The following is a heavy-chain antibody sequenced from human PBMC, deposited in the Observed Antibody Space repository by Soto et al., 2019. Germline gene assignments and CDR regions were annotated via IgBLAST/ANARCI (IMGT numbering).Heavy chain of an antibody. CDR2: ISSSSSYI. D-gene: IGHD6-13*01. CDR3: AIAGEYSSPTFDC. CDR1: GFTFSSYS. J-gene: IGHJ4*02. V-gene: IGHV3-21*01. Sequence: GGSLRLSCAASGFTFSSYSMNWVRQAPGKGLEWVSSISSSSSYIYYADSVQGRFTISRDNAKNSLYLQMNSLRAEDTAVYYSAIAGEYSSPTFDCWGQGTLVTVSS.